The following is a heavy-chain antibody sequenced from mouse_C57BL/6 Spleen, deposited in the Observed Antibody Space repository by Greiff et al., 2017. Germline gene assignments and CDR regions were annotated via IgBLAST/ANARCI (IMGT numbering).Heavy chain of an antibody. CDR1: GYTFTSYW. CDR3: ARWGGNYSRAMDY. CDR2: IDPSDSYT. J-gene: IGHJ4*01. D-gene: IGHD2-1*01. V-gene: IGHV1-59*01. Sequence: QVQLQQPGAELVRPGTSVKLSCKASGYTFTSYWMHWVKQRPGQGLEWIGVIDPSDSYTNYNQKFKGKATLTVDTSSSTAYMQLSSLTSEDSAVDYCARWGGNYSRAMDYWGQGTSVTVSS.